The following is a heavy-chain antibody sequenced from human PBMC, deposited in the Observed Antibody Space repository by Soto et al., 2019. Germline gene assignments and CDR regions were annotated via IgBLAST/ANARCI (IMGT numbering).Heavy chain of an antibody. CDR1: SGSFSSFY. Sequence: PSQRRSLTWTVVSGSFSSFYWRCIRQTKRKGLEWIGEIHHSGTTHYNPSLKSRVTISVDTSNNQFSLELSSVTAADTALYYCVRYGSGTYYTGYSFDFWSQGSLVTVSS. V-gene: IGHV4-34*01. D-gene: IGHD3-10*01. CDR2: IHHSGTT. CDR3: VRYGSGTYYTGYSFDF. J-gene: IGHJ4*02.